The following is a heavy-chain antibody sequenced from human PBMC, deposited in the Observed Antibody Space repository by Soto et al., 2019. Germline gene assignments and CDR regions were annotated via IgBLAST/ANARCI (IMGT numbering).Heavy chain of an antibody. V-gene: IGHV5-51*01. CDR3: ARRSGGSYYYYSMDV. Sequence: GESLKISCNGSGYSFTSYWIGWVRQMPGKGLEWMGIIYPGDSDTRYSPSFQGQVTISADKSISTAYLQWSSLKASDTAMYYCARRSGGSYYYYSMDVWGQGTTVTVSS. CDR2: IYPGDSDT. J-gene: IGHJ6*02. D-gene: IGHD1-26*01. CDR1: GYSFTSYW.